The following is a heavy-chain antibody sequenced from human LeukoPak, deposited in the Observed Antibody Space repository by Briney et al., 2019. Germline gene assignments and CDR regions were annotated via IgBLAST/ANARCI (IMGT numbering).Heavy chain of an antibody. Sequence: PSETLSLTCTVSGGSISSSNHYWGWIRQPPGKGLEWIGNIYYSGSTYYNPSLKSRVTISVDTSKNQFPLKLSSVTAADTAVYYCANLVVVTAMGGPDAFDIWGQGTMVTVSS. D-gene: IGHD2-21*02. V-gene: IGHV4-39*06. J-gene: IGHJ3*02. CDR1: GGSISSSNHY. CDR2: IYYSGST. CDR3: ANLVVVTAMGGPDAFDI.